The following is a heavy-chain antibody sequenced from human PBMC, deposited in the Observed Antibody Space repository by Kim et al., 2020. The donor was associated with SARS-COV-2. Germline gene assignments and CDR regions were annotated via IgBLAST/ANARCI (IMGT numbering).Heavy chain of an antibody. D-gene: IGHD6-6*01. V-gene: IGHV4-34*01. CDR3: ARGGPGSSSPIDY. Sequence: NPSLKSRVTISVDTAKKQFSLKLSSETAADTAVYYCARGGPGSSSPIDYWGQGTLVTVSS. J-gene: IGHJ4*02.